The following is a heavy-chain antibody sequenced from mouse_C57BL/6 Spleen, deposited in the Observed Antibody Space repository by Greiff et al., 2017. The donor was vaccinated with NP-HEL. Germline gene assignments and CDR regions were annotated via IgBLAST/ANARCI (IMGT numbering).Heavy chain of an antibody. Sequence: VKVVESGAELARPGASVKLSCKASGYTFTSYGISWVKQRTGQGLEWIGEIYPRSGNTYYNEKFKGKATLTADKSSSTAYMELRSLTSEDSAVYFCARTPFTTVVADYAMDYWGQGTSVTVSS. J-gene: IGHJ4*01. V-gene: IGHV1-81*01. CDR3: ARTPFTTVVADYAMDY. CDR2: IYPRSGNT. D-gene: IGHD1-1*01. CDR1: GYTFTSYG.